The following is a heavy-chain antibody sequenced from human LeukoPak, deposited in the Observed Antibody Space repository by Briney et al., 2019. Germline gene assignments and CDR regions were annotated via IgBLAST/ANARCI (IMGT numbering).Heavy chain of an antibody. CDR1: AGTISTYY. CDR3: ARDRGPPQSRVR. D-gene: IGHD3-16*01. Sequence: SEKLSCNATVSAGTISTYYWMRLAPRPGQELKGSGSTYTSGSTNYNPSLMSRVTMSGATSKNQFSLKLSSVTAADTAVYYCARDRGPPQSRVRWGQGTLVTVSS. CDR2: TYTSGST. J-gene: IGHJ4*02. V-gene: IGHV4-4*07.